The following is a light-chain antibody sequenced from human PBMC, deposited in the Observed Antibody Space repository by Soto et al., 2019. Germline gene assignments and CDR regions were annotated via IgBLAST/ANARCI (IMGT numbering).Light chain of an antibody. Sequence: QSVLTQPPSVSGAPGQRVTISCTGSRSNIGAGFDVQWYQQLPGTAPKLLMYGNSNRPSGVPDRFSGSKSGTSASLAITGLQAEDEADYYCQSCDNSLSGYVFGTGTKLTVL. CDR1: RSNIGAGFD. CDR3: QSCDNSLSGYV. CDR2: GNS. V-gene: IGLV1-40*01. J-gene: IGLJ1*01.